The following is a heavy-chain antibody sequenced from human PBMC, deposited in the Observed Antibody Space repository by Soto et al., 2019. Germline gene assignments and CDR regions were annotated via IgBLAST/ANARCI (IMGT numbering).Heavy chain of an antibody. D-gene: IGHD6-6*01. CDR1: GFTFSSYG. Sequence: HPGGSLRLSCAASGFTFSSYGMHWVRQAPGKGLEWVAVISYDGSNKYYADSVKGRFTISRDNSKNTLYLQMNSLRAEDTAVYHCAKDQLVSAFYYYYGMDVWGQGTTVTVSS. V-gene: IGHV3-30*18. CDR2: ISYDGSNK. J-gene: IGHJ6*02. CDR3: AKDQLVSAFYYYYGMDV.